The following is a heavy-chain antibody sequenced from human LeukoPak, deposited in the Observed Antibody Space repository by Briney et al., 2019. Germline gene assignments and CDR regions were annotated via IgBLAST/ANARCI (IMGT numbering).Heavy chain of an antibody. Sequence: SQTLSLTCTVSGGSISSGDYYWGWIRQPPGKGLEWIGYIYYSGSTYYNPSLKSRVTISVDTSKNQLSLKLSSVTAADTAVYYCARGLLGWFDPWGQGTLVTVSS. CDR1: GGSISSGDYY. V-gene: IGHV4-30-4*08. J-gene: IGHJ5*02. D-gene: IGHD2/OR15-2a*01. CDR2: IYYSGST. CDR3: ARGLLGWFDP.